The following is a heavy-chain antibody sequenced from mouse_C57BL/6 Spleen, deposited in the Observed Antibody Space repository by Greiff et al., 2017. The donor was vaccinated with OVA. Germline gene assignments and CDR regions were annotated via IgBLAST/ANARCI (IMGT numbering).Heavy chain of an antibody. CDR1: EYAFPSHD. CDR3: GRHGTAQATWYFDV. D-gene: IGHD3-2*02. V-gene: IGHV5-2*01. CDR2: INSDGGST. Sequence: EVKLVESGGGLVQPGESLKLSCESNEYAFPSHDMSWVRKTPEKRLELVAAINSDGGSTYYPDTMERRFIISRDNTKKTLYLQMSSLRSEDTALYYCGRHGTAQATWYFDVWGTGTTVTVSS. J-gene: IGHJ1*03.